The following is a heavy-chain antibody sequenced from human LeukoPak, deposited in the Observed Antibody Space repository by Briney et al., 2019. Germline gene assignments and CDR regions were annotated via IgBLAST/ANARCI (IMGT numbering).Heavy chain of an antibody. CDR1: GYIFTAYY. V-gene: IGHV1-2*02. CDR3: AREATSSGVAAADGAFDI. Sequence: GASVKVSCKASGYIFTAYYIHWVRQAPGQGLEWMGWINPNVGGIYYAQKFQGRVTMTRDTSISTAYMDLSSLRSDDTAVYYCAREATSSGVAAADGAFDIWGQGTMVTVSS. CDR2: INPNVGGI. D-gene: IGHD6-13*01. J-gene: IGHJ3*02.